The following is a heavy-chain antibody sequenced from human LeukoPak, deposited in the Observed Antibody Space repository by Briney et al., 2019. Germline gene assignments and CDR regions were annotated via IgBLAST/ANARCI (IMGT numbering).Heavy chain of an antibody. J-gene: IGHJ3*02. CDR3: AKEGDYYGSGSYRDAFNI. D-gene: IGHD3-10*01. Sequence: GGSLRLSCAAAGFTLSRHGMHWVRQAPGKGLEWVAFIRYEGINKYSAYSVNGRFTISRDNFKNTLYLQMNSLRGEDTAVYYCAKEGDYYGSGSYRDAFNIWGQGTMVTVSS. V-gene: IGHV3-30*02. CDR2: IRYEGINK. CDR1: GFTLSRHG.